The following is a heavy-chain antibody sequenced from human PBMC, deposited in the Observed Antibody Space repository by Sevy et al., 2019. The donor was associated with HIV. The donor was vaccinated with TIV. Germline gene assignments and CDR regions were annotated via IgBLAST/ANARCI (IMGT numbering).Heavy chain of an antibody. J-gene: IGHJ4*02. CDR1: GGSISSSSYY. V-gene: IGHV4-39*01. D-gene: IGHD3-10*01. Sequence: SETLSLTCTVSGGSISSSSYYWGWIRQPPGKGLEWIGSIYYSGSTYYNPSLKSRVTISVDTSKNQFSLKLSSVTAAGTAVYYCARHPTNTLLWFGELLGHFDYWGQGTLVTVSS. CDR3: ARHPTNTLLWFGELLGHFDY. CDR2: IYYSGST.